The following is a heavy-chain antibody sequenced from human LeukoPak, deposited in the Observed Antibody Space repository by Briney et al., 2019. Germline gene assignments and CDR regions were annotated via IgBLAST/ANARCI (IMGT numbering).Heavy chain of an antibody. D-gene: IGHD3-22*01. CDR2: ISGSGGST. J-gene: IGHJ4*02. CDR1: GFTFSSYG. CDR3: AKWDTYYDSSGYYFY. Sequence: GGSLRLSCAASGFTFSSYGMSWVRQAPGKGLEWVSVISGSGGSTNYADSVKGRFTISRDNSKNTLYLQMNSLRAEDTAVYYCAKWDTYYDSSGYYFYWGQGTLVTVSS. V-gene: IGHV3-23*01.